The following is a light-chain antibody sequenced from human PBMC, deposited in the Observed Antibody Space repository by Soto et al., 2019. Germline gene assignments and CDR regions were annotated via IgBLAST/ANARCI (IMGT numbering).Light chain of an antibody. J-gene: IGKJ5*01. CDR2: DAS. CDR1: QSVGSY. Sequence: EIVLTQSPDTLSLSPGERATLSCRASQSVGSYLAWYQQKPGQAPRVLIYDASTRATGIPDRVSGRGSGTDFTLTISSLQPEDFAIYYCQQANRVPRSFGQGTRLEIK. CDR3: QQANRVPRS. V-gene: IGKV3-11*01.